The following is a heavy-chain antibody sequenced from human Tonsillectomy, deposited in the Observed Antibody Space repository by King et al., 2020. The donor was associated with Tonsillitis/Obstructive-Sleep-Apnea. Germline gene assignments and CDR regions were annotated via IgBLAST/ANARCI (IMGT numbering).Heavy chain of an antibody. D-gene: IGHD3-16*02. V-gene: IGHV4-39*01. Sequence: QLQESGPGLVKPSETLSLTCTVSGGSISSSNYWDWIRQPPGKGLEWIGSIYYSGSTYYNPSLKSRVTISVDTSKNQFSLKLSSVTAADPAVYYCARAVVWGSYRYPYFHYWGQGTLVTVSS. J-gene: IGHJ4*02. CDR1: GGSISSSNY. CDR3: ARAVVWGSYRYPYFHY. CDR2: IYYSGST.